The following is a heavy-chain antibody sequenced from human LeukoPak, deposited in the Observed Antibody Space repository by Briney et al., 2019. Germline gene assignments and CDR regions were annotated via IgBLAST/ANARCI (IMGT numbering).Heavy chain of an antibody. J-gene: IGHJ4*02. Sequence: GGSLRLSCAASGFTFSSYGMHWVRQALGKGLEWVAVISYDGSNKYYADSVKGRFTISRDNSKNTLYLQMNSLRAEDTAVYYCARELRFLDRYYFDYWGQGTLVTVSS. CDR3: ARELRFLDRYYFDY. CDR1: GFTFSSYG. CDR2: ISYDGSNK. D-gene: IGHD3-3*01. V-gene: IGHV3-30*03.